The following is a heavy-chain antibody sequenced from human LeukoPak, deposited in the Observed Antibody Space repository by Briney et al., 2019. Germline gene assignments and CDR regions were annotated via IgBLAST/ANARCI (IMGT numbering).Heavy chain of an antibody. Sequence: PGGSLRLSCAASGFTFSSYEMNWVRQAPGKGLEWVSYISSSGSTIYYADSVKGRFNISRDNAKNSLYLQMNSLRAEDTAVYYCAREPYDSSGYHSEYFDYWGQGTLVTVSS. CDR1: GFTFSSYE. CDR2: ISSSGSTI. D-gene: IGHD3-22*01. CDR3: AREPYDSSGYHSEYFDY. J-gene: IGHJ4*02. V-gene: IGHV3-48*03.